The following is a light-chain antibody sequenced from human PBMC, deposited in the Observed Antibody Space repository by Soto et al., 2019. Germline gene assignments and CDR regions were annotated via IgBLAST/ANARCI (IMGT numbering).Light chain of an antibody. J-gene: IGKJ2*01. CDR2: DAS. Sequence: DIPMTQSPSTLSASVGDRVTITCRASQSISSWLAWYQQKPGKAPKLLIYDASSLESGVPSRFSGSGAGTEFTLTLSSLQPDDFATYYCQQYHSYSPYTFGQGTKLEIK. CDR3: QQYHSYSPYT. CDR1: QSISSW. V-gene: IGKV1-5*01.